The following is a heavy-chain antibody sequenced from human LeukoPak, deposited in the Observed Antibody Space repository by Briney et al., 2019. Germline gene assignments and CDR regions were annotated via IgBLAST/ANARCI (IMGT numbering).Heavy chain of an antibody. J-gene: IGHJ6*03. V-gene: IGHV4-4*07. CDR2: MYTSGST. CDR1: GGSISNHF. D-gene: IGHD6-13*01. CDR3: AREDSSSWKYYSYYMDV. Sequence: TASETLSLTCTVSGGSISNHFWNWIRQPAGKGLEWIGRMYTSGSTHYNPSLKSRVTMSLDTSKNQFSLKLSSVTAADTAVYYYAREDSSSWKYYSYYMDVWGKGTTVTVS.